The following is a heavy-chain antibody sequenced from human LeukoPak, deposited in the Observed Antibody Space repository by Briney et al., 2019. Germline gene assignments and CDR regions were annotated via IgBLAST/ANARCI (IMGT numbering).Heavy chain of an antibody. D-gene: IGHD5-18*01. CDR2: IYYSGIT. Sequence: SETLPLTCTVSGGSVSINSYYWGWIRQPPGKGLEWIGNIYYSGITYYNPSLKSRVTISVDTSKNQFSLKLSSVTAADTAVYYCAREVGRGHTFGSNYWGQGTLVTVSS. J-gene: IGHJ4*02. V-gene: IGHV4-39*02. CDR3: AREVGRGHTFGSNY. CDR1: GGSVSINSYY.